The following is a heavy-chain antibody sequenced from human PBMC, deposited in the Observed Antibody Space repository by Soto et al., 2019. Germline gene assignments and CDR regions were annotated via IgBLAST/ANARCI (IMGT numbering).Heavy chain of an antibody. D-gene: IGHD6-6*01. Sequence: ASVKVSCKASGYTFTIYSMHWVRQAPGQRLEWMGWINAGNGNTKYSQKFQGRVTITRDTSTSTAYMELRSLRSDDTAVYYCARCAARWSDLVDYWGQGTLVTXSS. V-gene: IGHV1-3*01. CDR2: INAGNGNT. J-gene: IGHJ4*02. CDR1: GYTFTIYS. CDR3: ARCAARWSDLVDY.